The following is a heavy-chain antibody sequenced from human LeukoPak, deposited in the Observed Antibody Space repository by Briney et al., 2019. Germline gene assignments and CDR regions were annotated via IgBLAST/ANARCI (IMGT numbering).Heavy chain of an antibody. CDR1: GGSISSGGYS. CDR3: ARVCSGVRFGELGGFDY. Sequence: PSQTLSLTCAVSGGSISSGGYSWSWIRQPPGKGLEWIGYIYHSGSTYYNPSLKSRVTISVDRSKNQFSLKLSSVTAADTAVYYCARVCSGVRFGELGGFDYWGQGTLVTVSS. CDR2: IYHSGST. J-gene: IGHJ4*02. D-gene: IGHD3-10*01. V-gene: IGHV4-30-2*01.